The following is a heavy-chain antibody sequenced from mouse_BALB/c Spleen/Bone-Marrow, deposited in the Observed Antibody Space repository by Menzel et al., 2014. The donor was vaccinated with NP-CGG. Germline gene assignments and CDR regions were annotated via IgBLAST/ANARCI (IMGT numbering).Heavy chain of an antibody. V-gene: IGHV7-3*02. J-gene: IGHJ4*01. Sequence: EVKLQESGGGLVQPGGSLRLSCATSGFTFTGYYMSWVRQPPGKALEWLGFIRNKANGYTTEYSASVKGRFTISRDNSQSILYLQMNTLRAEDSATYYCARDDYYAMDYWGQGTSVTVSS. CDR3: ARDDYYAMDY. CDR2: IRNKANGYTT. CDR1: GFTFTGYY.